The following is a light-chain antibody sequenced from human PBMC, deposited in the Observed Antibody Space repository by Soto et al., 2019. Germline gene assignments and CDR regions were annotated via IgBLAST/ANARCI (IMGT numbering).Light chain of an antibody. CDR1: LSLLYSSDNKNY. J-gene: IGKJ1*01. CDR2: WAS. CDR3: QQFYSTRT. V-gene: IGKV4-1*01. Sequence: DIVMTQSPDSLAVSLGERATINCKSSLSLLYSSDNKNYLDWYQQKPGQPPKLLLYWASTRESGVPDRFSGSGSGTDFTLTISRLQAEDGAVYYCQQFYSTRTFGQGTKVEI.